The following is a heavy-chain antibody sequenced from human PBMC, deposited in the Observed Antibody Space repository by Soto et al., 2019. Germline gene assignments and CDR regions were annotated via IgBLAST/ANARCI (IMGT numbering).Heavy chain of an antibody. D-gene: IGHD6-13*01. CDR1: GGSISSYY. V-gene: IGHV4-59*01. Sequence: PSETLSLTCTVSGGSISSYYWSWIRQPPGKGLEWIGYIYYSGSTNYNPSLKSRVTISVDTSKNQFSLKLSSVTAADTAVYYCARDGSSHSSSWCIPGTNWFDPWGQGTLVTVSS. CDR2: IYYSGST. J-gene: IGHJ5*02. CDR3: ARDGSSHSSSWCIPGTNWFDP.